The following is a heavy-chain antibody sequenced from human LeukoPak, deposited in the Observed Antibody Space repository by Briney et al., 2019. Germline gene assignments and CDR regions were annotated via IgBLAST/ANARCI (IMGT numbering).Heavy chain of an antibody. CDR1: RYSFTSYW. Sequence: GESLKISCKRSRYSFTSYWIVWVRQMPGKGLEWMGIIYPGDSDTRYSPSFQGQVTISADKSISTAYLQWSSLKASDTAMYYCARWYYYDSSGYFFDYWGQGTLVTVSS. CDR2: IYPGDSDT. J-gene: IGHJ4*02. V-gene: IGHV5-51*01. CDR3: ARWYYYDSSGYFFDY. D-gene: IGHD3-22*01.